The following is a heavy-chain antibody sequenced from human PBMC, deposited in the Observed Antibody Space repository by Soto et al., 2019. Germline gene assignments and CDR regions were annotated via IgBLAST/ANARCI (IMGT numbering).Heavy chain of an antibody. V-gene: IGHV1-69*13. Sequence: ASVKVSCKASGGTFSSYAISWVRQAPGQGLEWMGGIIPIFGTANYAQKFQGRVTITADESTSTAYMELSSLRSEDTAVYYCAREAASGSYHGYFDYWGQGTLVTVSS. D-gene: IGHD1-26*01. CDR1: GGTFSSYA. J-gene: IGHJ4*02. CDR3: AREAASGSYHGYFDY. CDR2: IIPIFGTA.